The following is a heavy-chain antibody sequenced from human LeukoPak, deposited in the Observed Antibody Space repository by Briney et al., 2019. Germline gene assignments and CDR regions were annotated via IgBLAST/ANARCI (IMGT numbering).Heavy chain of an antibody. Sequence: GGSLRLSCTASGLTFSTSGFNWVRQAPGKGLEWVASICPTGSDRYHADSIKCRFTISRDNANNFLYLQMNSLRAEDTAVYYCATETNGRHYDYWGQGTLLTVSS. CDR2: ICPTGSDR. J-gene: IGHJ4*02. V-gene: IGHV3-21*06. D-gene: IGHD1-14*01. CDR3: ATETNGRHYDY. CDR1: GLTFSTSG.